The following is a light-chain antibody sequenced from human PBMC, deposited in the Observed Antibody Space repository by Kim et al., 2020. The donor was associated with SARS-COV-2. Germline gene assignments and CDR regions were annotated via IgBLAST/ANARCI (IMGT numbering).Light chain of an antibody. J-gene: IGKJ4*01. CDR2: DAS. Sequence: SPGERATLSCSASQSVSSYFALYQQNPGQAPRLLIYDASNRSTGSPARFSGSGSGTDFSLTISSLEPEDFAVYYCQQRSNWPPLTFGGGTKVDIK. CDR1: QSVSSY. CDR3: QQRSNWPPLT. V-gene: IGKV3-11*01.